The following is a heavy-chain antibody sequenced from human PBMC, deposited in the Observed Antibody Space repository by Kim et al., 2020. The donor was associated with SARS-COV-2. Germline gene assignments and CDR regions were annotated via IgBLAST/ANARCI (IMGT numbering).Heavy chain of an antibody. CDR1: GYTFTSYA. J-gene: IGHJ5*02. D-gene: IGHD2-15*01. V-gene: IGHV1-3*01. CDR2: INAGNGNT. Sequence: ASVKVSCKASGYTFTSYAMHWVRQAPGQRLEWMGWINAGNGNTKYSQKFQGRVTITRDTSASRAYMELSSLRSEDTAVYYCARDLGGGGWFEPWRQGTLVTDSS. CDR3: ARDLGGGGWFEP.